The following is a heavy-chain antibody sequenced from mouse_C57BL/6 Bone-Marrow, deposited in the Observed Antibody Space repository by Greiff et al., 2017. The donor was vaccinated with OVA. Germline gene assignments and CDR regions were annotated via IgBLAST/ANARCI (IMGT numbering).Heavy chain of an antibody. D-gene: IGHD1-1*01. V-gene: IGHV1-74*01. Sequence: QVHVKQPGAELVKPGASVKVSCKASGYTFTSYWMHWVKQRPGQGLEWIGRIHPSDSDTNYNQKFKGKATLTVDKSSSTAYMQLSSLTSEDSAVYYCAICSPFAYWGQGTLVTVSA. CDR2: IHPSDSDT. J-gene: IGHJ3*01. CDR1: GYTFTSYW. CDR3: AICSPFAY.